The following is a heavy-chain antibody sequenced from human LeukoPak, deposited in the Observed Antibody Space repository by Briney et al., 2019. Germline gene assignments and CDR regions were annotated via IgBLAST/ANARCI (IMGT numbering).Heavy chain of an antibody. D-gene: IGHD3-10*01. J-gene: IGHJ3*02. CDR1: GYTFTSYG. CDR2: ISANNGYT. Sequence: ASVKVSCKASGYTFTSYGISWVRQAPGQGLEWMGWISANNGYTNYAQKLQGRVTMTTDTSTTTAYMELTSLTSDDTAVYYCARDEHYYGSGTYYRRPSTFDIWGQGTMVTVSS. CDR3: ARDEHYYGSGTYYRRPSTFDI. V-gene: IGHV1-18*04.